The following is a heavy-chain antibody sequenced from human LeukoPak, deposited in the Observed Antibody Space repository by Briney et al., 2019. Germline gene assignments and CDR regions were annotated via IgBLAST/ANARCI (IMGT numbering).Heavy chain of an antibody. Sequence: GGSLRLSCAASGFTFSNAWMSWVRQAPGKGLEWVGRIKSKTDGGTTDYAAPVKGRFTISGDDSKNTLYLQMNSLKTEDTAVYYCTEGSEGDYNYYYYGMDVWGKGTTVTVSS. J-gene: IGHJ6*04. D-gene: IGHD4-17*01. CDR3: TEGSEGDYNYYYYGMDV. CDR1: GFTFSNAW. V-gene: IGHV3-15*01. CDR2: IKSKTDGGTT.